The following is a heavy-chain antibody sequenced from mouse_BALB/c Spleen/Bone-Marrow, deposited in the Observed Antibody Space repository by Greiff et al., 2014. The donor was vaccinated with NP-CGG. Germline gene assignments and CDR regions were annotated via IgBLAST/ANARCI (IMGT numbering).Heavy chain of an antibody. V-gene: IGHV1S29*02. D-gene: IGHD1-1*01. CDR2: IYPHISDT. CDR1: GYPFTDYT. CDR3: ERAPPITSVVTRDY. J-gene: IGHJ2*01. Sequence: EVHLVESGPELVKPGASVKISCKASGYPFTDYTMHWVKQSHGKSLEWIGSIYPHISDTGYNQKFRNMATLTVAISSSTAYMMLRILTSEGSAGYYCERAPPITSVVTRDYWGQGTTLTVSS.